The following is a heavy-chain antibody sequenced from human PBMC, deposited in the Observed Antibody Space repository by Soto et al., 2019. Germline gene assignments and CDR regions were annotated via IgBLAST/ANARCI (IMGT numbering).Heavy chain of an antibody. CDR3: ARVAWGYYYDSSGYAISDFDI. CDR2: IYYSGST. V-gene: IGHV4-30-4*01. D-gene: IGHD3-22*01. CDR1: GGSISSGDYY. Sequence: SETLSLTCTVSGGSISSGDYYWSWIRQPPGKGLEWIGYIYYSGSTYYNPSLKSRVTISVDTPKNQFSLKLSSVTAADTAVYYCARVAWGYYYDSSGYAISDFDIWGQGTMVTDSS. J-gene: IGHJ3*02.